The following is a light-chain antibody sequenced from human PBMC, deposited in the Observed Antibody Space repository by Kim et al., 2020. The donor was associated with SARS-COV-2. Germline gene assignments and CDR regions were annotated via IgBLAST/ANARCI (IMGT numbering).Light chain of an antibody. CDR3: QAYDSNLTGWV. CDR2: GNT. V-gene: IGLV1-40*01. Sequence: QGVTISCTGSSSNIGAGYDVHWYQHLPGTAPKLLIYGNTNRPSGVPDRFSGSKSGTSASLAVTGLQAEDEADYYCQAYDSNLTGWVFGGGTKLTVL. CDR1: SSNIGAGYD. J-gene: IGLJ3*02.